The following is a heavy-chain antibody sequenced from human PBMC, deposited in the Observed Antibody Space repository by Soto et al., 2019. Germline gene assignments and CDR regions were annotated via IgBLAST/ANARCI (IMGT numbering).Heavy chain of an antibody. J-gene: IGHJ4*02. CDR3: ARDGGEVDGGYVSGFDY. D-gene: IGHD5-12*01. CDR2: IWYDGSNK. CDR1: GFTFSSYG. Sequence: QVQLVESGGGVVQPGRSLRLSCAASGFTFSSYGMHWVRQAPGKGLEWVAVIWYDGSNKYYADSVKGRFTISRDNSKNTLYLKMNSLRAEDTAVYYCARDGGEVDGGYVSGFDYWGQGTLVTVSS. V-gene: IGHV3-33*01.